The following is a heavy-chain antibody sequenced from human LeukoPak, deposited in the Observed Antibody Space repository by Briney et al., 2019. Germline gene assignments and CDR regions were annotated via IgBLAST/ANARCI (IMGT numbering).Heavy chain of an antibody. J-gene: IGHJ4*02. CDR2: ISDYGSNK. Sequence: GRSLRLSCAASGVTFSSDAMHWVPQAPGNGLEGWTVISDYGSNKYYADSVKGRFTISRDNSKNTLYLQMNSLRAEDTAVYYCASIPGGFGELLWNGQVIFDYWGQGTLVTVSS. V-gene: IGHV3-30*04. CDR3: ASIPGGFGELLWNGQVIFDY. CDR1: GVTFSSDA. D-gene: IGHD3-10*01.